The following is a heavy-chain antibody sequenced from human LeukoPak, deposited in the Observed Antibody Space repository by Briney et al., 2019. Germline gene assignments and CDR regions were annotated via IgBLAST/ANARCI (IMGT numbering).Heavy chain of an antibody. J-gene: IGHJ4*02. D-gene: IGHD4-17*01. Sequence: SETLSLTCTVSGGPISTYYWSWIRQPPGKGLEWVGYISYTGSTTYTPSLKSRVTISVDTSKNQFSLKLSSVTAADTAVYFCARGSLRYGDYGGSLFDYWGQGTLVTVSS. CDR3: ARGSLRYGDYGGSLFDY. V-gene: IGHV4-59*01. CDR1: GGPISTYY. CDR2: ISYTGST.